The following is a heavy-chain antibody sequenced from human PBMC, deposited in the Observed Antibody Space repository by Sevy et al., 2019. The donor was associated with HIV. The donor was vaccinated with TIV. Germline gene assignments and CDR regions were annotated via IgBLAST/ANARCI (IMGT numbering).Heavy chain of an antibody. CDR1: GFTFDDYG. Sequence: GGSLRLSCAASGFTFDDYGMSWVRQAPGKGLEWVSAINYNGGSTGYADSVKGRFTISRDNAKNSLYLQMNSLRAEDTALYYCASGGPWEAPDYWGQGTLVTVSS. J-gene: IGHJ4*02. V-gene: IGHV3-20*04. CDR2: INYNGGST. CDR3: ASGGPWEAPDY. D-gene: IGHD1-26*01.